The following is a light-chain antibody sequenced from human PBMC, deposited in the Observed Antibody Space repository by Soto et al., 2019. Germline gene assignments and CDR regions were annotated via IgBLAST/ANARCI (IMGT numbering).Light chain of an antibody. J-gene: IGLJ3*02. CDR2: INSDGRH. CDR1: SRHTNYA. Sequence: LVLTQSPSASASLGASVKLTCSLSSRHTNYAIAWHQVQPEKGPRYLMKINSDGRHIKGDGIPDRFSGSSSGAERYLTISSLRSEDEADYYCLTWGPGIWVFGGGTKLTVL. V-gene: IGLV4-69*01. CDR3: LTWGPGIWV.